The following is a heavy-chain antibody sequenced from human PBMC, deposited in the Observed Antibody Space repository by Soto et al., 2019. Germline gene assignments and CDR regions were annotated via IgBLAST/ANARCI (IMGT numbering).Heavy chain of an antibody. D-gene: IGHD2-8*01. J-gene: IGHJ2*01. CDR2: ISGSGSTI. CDR1: VFTFSSHE. CDR3: ARGGVY. V-gene: IGHV3-48*03. Sequence: VGSLRLSCESTVFTFSSHEMNCIRQTPGKRLEWIAKISGSGSTINYADSVKGRFTISRDNVQRTLHLQMDSLRVEDTGVYYCARGGVYGGRGNLVTV.